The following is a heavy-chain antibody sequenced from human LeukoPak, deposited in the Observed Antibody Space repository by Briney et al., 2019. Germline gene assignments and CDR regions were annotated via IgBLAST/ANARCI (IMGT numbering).Heavy chain of an antibody. Sequence: PGRSLRLSCAASGFPFNTYAMHWVRQAPGKGLEWVAVIWNDGSNKSYGNSVKGRFAITRDNSRNAVFLQMHSLRVKDTAVYYCAKEHRYSSGWYEHWGQGTLVTVSS. D-gene: IGHD6-19*01. CDR2: IWNDGSNK. CDR3: AKEHRYSSGWYEH. J-gene: IGHJ5*02. V-gene: IGHV3-33*06. CDR1: GFPFNTYA.